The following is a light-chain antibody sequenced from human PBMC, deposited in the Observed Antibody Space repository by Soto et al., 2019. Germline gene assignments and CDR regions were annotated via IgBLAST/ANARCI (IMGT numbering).Light chain of an antibody. J-gene: IGKJ1*01. CDR3: QQYSSYSRT. Sequence: DIQMTQSPSSVSASVGDRVTITCRASQSISSWLAWYQQKPGKAPKVLIYKASSLESGVPSRFSGSGSGTEFTLTISSLQPDDFATYYCQQYSSYSRTFGQGTKVDIK. CDR2: KAS. CDR1: QSISSW. V-gene: IGKV1-5*03.